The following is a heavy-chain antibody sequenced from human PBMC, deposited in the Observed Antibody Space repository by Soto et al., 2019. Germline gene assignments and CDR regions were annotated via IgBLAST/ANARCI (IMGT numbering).Heavy chain of an antibody. CDR1: GYTFTSYG. Sequence: QVQLVQSGAEVKKPGASVKVSCKASGYTFTSYGISWVRQAPGPGLEWMGWISAYNGNTNYAQKLQGRVTMTTDTSTSTAYMELMSLRSDDTAVYYCARVADRRLYSRSLGYWGQGTLVTVSS. CDR2: ISAYNGNT. D-gene: IGHD6-13*01. CDR3: ARVADRRLYSRSLGY. J-gene: IGHJ4*02. V-gene: IGHV1-18*01.